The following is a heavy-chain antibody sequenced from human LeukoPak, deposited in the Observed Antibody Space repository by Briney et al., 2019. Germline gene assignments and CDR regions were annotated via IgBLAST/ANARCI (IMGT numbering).Heavy chain of an antibody. CDR2: ISSSSSYI. D-gene: IGHD1-7*01. CDR3: ARGWNSGDNHPDY. CDR1: GFTFSSYS. Sequence: GGSLRLSCAASGFTFSSYSMNWVRQAPGKGLEWVSSISSSSSYIYYADSVKGRFTISRDNAKNSLYLQMNSLRAEDTAVYYCARGWNSGDNHPDYWGQGALVTVSS. V-gene: IGHV3-21*01. J-gene: IGHJ4*02.